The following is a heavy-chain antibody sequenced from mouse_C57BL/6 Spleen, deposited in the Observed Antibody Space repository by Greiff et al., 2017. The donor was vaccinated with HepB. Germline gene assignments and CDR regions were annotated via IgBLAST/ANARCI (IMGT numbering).Heavy chain of an antibody. CDR1: GYSFTGYY. J-gene: IGHJ4*01. V-gene: IGHV1-42*01. CDR2: INPSTGGT. Sequence: DVKLQESGPELVKPGASVKISCKASGYSFTGYYMNWVKQSPEKSLEWIGEINPSTGGTTYNQKFKAKATLTVDKSSRTAYMQLKSLTSEDSAVDYCANYYDGSSAYAMDYWGQGTSVTVSS. CDR3: ANYYDGSSAYAMDY. D-gene: IGHD1-1*01.